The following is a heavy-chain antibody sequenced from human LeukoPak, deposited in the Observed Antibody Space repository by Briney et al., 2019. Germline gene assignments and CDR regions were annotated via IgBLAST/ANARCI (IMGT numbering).Heavy chain of an antibody. J-gene: IGHJ4*02. CDR1: GGSISSSDW. Sequence: PSETLSLTCAVSGGSISSSDWWSWVRQPPGKGLEWIGEIHHSAGTNYNPSLKSRLTISLDQSKNRFSLSLSSLTAADTAMYYCARNGYFSIDYWGQGTLVTVSS. V-gene: IGHV4-4*02. D-gene: IGHD3-22*01. CDR3: ARNGYFSIDY. CDR2: IHHSAGT.